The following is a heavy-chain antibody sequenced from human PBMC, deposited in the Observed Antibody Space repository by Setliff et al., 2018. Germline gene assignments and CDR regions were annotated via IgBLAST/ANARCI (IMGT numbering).Heavy chain of an antibody. J-gene: IGHJ5*02. CDR1: GGTFNSYA. D-gene: IGHD2-15*01. V-gene: IGHV1-69*13. Sequence: SVKVSCKASGGTFNSYAISWVRQAPGQGLEWMGGIIPIFGSANYARKFQGRVTVTADESTSTAYMELSSLRSEDTAVYYCARSPALLGIVYLDPWGQGTRVTVSS. CDR3: ARSPALLGIVYLDP. CDR2: IIPIFGSA.